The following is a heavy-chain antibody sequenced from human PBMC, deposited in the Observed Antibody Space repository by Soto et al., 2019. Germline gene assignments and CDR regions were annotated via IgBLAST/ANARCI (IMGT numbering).Heavy chain of an antibody. CDR3: ARLVVTIFGVIAYYYNGMDV. D-gene: IGHD3-3*01. CDR1: GGTFSSYA. V-gene: IGHV1-69*13. CDR2: IIPIFGTA. J-gene: IGHJ6*02. Sequence: WASVKVSCKASGGTFSSYAISWVRQAPGQGLEWMGGIIPIFGTANYAQKFQGRVTITADESTSTAYMELSSLRSEDTAVYYCARLVVTIFGVIAYYYNGMDVWGQGTTVTVSS.